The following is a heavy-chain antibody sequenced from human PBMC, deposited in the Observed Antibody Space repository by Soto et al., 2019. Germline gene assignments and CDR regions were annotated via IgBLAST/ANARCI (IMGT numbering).Heavy chain of an antibody. J-gene: IGHJ5*02. CDR3: AKGHEAGHLLFVA. V-gene: IGHV3-23*01. CDR1: GFTFSSYA. D-gene: IGHD2-15*01. Sequence: PVASLRLSCAASGFTFSSYAMSWVRQSPGKGLEWVSAITGAGSKYYADSVKGRFTISSDNSKSTMYMEMSSLRAEDTAVYYCAKGHEAGHLLFVAWGKGTLVTVSA. CDR2: ITGAGSK.